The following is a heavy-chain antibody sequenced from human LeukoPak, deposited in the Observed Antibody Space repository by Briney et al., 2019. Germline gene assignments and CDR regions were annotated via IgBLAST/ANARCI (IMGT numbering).Heavy chain of an antibody. CDR2: ISASNGNT. D-gene: IGHD3-3*01. J-gene: IGHJ4*02. CDR1: GYTFTSYG. V-gene: IGHV1-18*01. Sequence: ASVKVSCKASGYTFTSYGISWVRQAPGQGLEWMGWISASNGNTNYAQKLQGRVTMTTDTSTSTAYMELRSLRSDDTAVYYCARDSGSDVYDFWSGYYRTNDYWGQGTLVTVSS. CDR3: ARDSGSDVYDFWSGYYRTNDY.